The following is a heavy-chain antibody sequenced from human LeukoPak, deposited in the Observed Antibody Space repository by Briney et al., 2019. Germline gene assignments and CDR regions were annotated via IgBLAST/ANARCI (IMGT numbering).Heavy chain of an antibody. CDR2: INHSGST. V-gene: IGHV4-34*01. Sequence: KPSETLSLTCAVYGGSFSGYYWSWIRQPPGKGLEWIGEINHSGSTNYNPSLKSRVTISVDTSKNQFSLKLSSVTAADTAVYYCARVHSSSWYVKWGQGTLVTVSS. J-gene: IGHJ4*02. CDR3: ARVHSSSWYVK. CDR1: GGSFSGYY. D-gene: IGHD6-13*01.